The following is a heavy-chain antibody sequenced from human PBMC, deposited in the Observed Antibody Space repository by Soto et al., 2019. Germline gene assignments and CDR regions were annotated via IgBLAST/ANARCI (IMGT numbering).Heavy chain of an antibody. V-gene: IGHV3-74*01. CDR1: GFTFSTYW. CDR3: STGIRNYYGVDV. CDR2: IKGDGSST. J-gene: IGHJ6*02. Sequence: EVQLVESGGGLVQPGGSLRLSCAASGFTFSTYWMHWVRQAPGTGLEWVSRIKGDGSSTSYADSVKGRFTISRDNAKNTLYLQMNTLGAEDTAVYWCSTGIRNYYGVDVWGQVTTVTVSS.